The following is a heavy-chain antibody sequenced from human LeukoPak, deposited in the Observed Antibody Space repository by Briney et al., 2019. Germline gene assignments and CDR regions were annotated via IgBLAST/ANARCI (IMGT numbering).Heavy chain of an antibody. Sequence: GRSLRLSRVGAGFTFNHYGMHWVRQAAGKGLEWVAVIWSDGTNSYYADSVKGRFTISRVDYENTVYLQMNSLRPEDTAVYYCARDAQRGFDYSNSLRYWGQGTPVIVST. CDR2: IWSDGTNS. CDR3: ARDAQRGFDYSNSLRY. J-gene: IGHJ4*02. CDR1: GFTFNHYG. D-gene: IGHD4-11*01. V-gene: IGHV3-33*01.